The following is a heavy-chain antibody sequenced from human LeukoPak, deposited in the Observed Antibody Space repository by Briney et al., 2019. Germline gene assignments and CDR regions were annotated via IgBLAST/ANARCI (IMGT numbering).Heavy chain of an antibody. D-gene: IGHD3-16*01. CDR3: ARGWSYADY. V-gene: IGHV4-61*02. CDR1: GGSISSSSYY. J-gene: IGHJ4*02. Sequence: PSETLSLTCTVSGGSISSSSYYWSWIRQPAGKGLQWIGRIYTSGSTMYNPSLKSRVTMSVDTSKNQFSLKLRSVTAADTAVYYCARGWSYADYWGQGTLVTVSS. CDR2: IYTSGST.